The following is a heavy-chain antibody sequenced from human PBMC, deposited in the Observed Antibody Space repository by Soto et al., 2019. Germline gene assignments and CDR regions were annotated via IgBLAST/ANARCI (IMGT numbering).Heavy chain of an antibody. J-gene: IGHJ2*01. CDR1: GFIFTNYA. D-gene: IGHD2-15*01. V-gene: IGHV1-3*01. CDR3: ATYHCSGGSCYPWYFDV. CDR2: INVGSGNT. Sequence: QVQLVQSGAEVKKPGASVRVSCKASGFIFTNYALHWVRQAPGRRLEWMGWINVGSGNTGYSENLQGRVTITRDSSARTAYVELSSLRSEDTAMYYCATYHCSGGSCYPWYFDVWGRGTLVTVSS.